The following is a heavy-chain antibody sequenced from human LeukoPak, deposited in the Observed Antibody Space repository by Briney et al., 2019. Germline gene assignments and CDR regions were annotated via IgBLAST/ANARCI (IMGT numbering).Heavy chain of an antibody. CDR2: ISGSAATT. CDR1: GFIFRNYG. Sequence: GGSLRLSCAASGFIFRNYGMSWVRQAPGKRLEWISGISGSAATTYYADSLKGRFTISRDNSKNTLYLQMNSLRADDTAIYYCAKCSTSAYTTGWCNWTDPWGQGTLVTVSS. D-gene: IGHD6-19*01. V-gene: IGHV3-23*01. J-gene: IGHJ5*02. CDR3: AKCSTSAYTTGWCNWTDP.